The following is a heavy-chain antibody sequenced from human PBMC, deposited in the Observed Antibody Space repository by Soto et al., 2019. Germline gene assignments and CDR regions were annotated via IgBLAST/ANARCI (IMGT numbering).Heavy chain of an antibody. J-gene: IGHJ4*02. CDR2: INPNSGGT. CDR3: ARGRDNWNYSYYFDY. D-gene: IGHD1-7*01. V-gene: IGHV1-2*04. CDR1: GYTFTGYY. Sequence: ASVKVSCKASGYTFTGYYMQWVRQAPGQGLEWMGWINPNSGGTNYAQKFQGWVTMTRDTSISTAYMELSRLRSDDTAVCYCARGRDNWNYSYYFDYWGQGTLVTVSS.